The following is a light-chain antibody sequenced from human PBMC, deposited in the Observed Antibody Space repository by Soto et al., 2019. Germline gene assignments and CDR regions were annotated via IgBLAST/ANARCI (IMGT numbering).Light chain of an antibody. V-gene: IGKV3-20*01. Sequence: EIELTQSPGTLSLSPGERATLSCRASQSISSTYLAWYQQKPGQAPRLLLYGASSRATGIPDRFSGSGSGTAFILPISKLELEDFPVYTCKRLVSSPPWTFGQGTKVEIK. CDR3: KRLVSSPPWT. CDR1: QSISSTY. J-gene: IGKJ1*01. CDR2: GAS.